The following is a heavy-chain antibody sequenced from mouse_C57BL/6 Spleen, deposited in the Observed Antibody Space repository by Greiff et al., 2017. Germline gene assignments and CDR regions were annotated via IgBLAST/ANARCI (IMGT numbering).Heavy chain of an antibody. CDR3: TRVDDGYYGFAY. CDR1: GFTFSSYA. CDR2: ISSGGDYI. J-gene: IGHJ3*01. D-gene: IGHD2-3*01. V-gene: IGHV5-9-1*02. Sequence: EVQRVESGEGLVKPGGSLKLSCAASGFTFSSYAMSWVRQTPEKRLEWVAYISSGGDYIYYADTVKGRFTISRDNARNTLYLQMSSLRSEDTAMYYCTRVDDGYYGFAYWGQGTLVTVSA.